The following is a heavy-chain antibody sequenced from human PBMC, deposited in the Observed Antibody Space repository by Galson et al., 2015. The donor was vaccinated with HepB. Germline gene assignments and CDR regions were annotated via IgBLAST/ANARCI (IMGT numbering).Heavy chain of an antibody. Sequence: SLRLSCAASGFTFGDFYMTWIRQTPGKGLGCISYITTSGDFTSYADSVKGRFTISRDNANHSLFLQMDSLTVEDTATYYCARGRYCRGGNCHRDFWGQGTLVIVS. CDR3: ARGRYCRGGNCHRDF. CDR2: ITTSGDFT. D-gene: IGHD2-15*01. J-gene: IGHJ4*02. CDR1: GFTFGDFY. V-gene: IGHV3-11*06.